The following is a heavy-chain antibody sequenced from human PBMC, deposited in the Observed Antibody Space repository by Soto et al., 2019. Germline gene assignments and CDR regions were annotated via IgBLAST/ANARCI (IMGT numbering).Heavy chain of an antibody. CDR1: GGSISSYY. J-gene: IGHJ4*02. CDR3: ARVWGYYFDY. CDR2: IYYSGST. V-gene: IGHV4-59*01. Sequence: QVQLQESGPGLVKPSETLSLTCTVSGGSISSYYWSWIRQPPGKGLEGIGYIYYSGSTNYHPAPKSRVTMSLDTSKNQLSLMLSSVTAADTAVYCCARVWGYYFDYWGQGTLVTVAS. D-gene: IGHD3-16*01.